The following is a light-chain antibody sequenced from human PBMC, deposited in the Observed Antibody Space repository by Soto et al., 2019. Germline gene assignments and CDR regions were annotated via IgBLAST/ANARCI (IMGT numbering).Light chain of an antibody. V-gene: IGLV2-14*01. CDR2: DVS. CDR1: SSDVGGYNY. J-gene: IGLJ1*01. Sequence: QSALTQPASVSGSPGQSITISCTGTSSDVGGYNYVSWYQQHPGKAPKLMIYDVSNRPSGVSNRFSGSKSANTASLTISGLQAEDDADYYCSAYTSSSLDVFGTGTKVTVL. CDR3: SAYTSSSLDV.